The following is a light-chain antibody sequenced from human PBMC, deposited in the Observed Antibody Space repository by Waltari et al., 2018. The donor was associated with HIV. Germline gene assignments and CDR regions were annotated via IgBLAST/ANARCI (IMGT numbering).Light chain of an antibody. CDR3: SAWDGRLSAWV. CDR2: RNN. V-gene: IGLV10-54*04. J-gene: IGLJ3*02. Sequence: QAGLTQPPAVSQALGQNATLSCTGGDVDVGIEGAAWLQQYQGLPPKLLSYRNNKRASGISHKFSAARAGNTVFLTIAGLQPEDEADYYCSAWDGRLSAWVFGGGTKLTVL. CDR1: DVDVGIEG.